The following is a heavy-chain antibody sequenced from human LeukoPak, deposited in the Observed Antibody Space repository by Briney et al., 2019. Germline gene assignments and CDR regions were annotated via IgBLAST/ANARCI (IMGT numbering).Heavy chain of an antibody. CDR2: ISYDGSNK. CDR1: GFTFSSYA. Sequence: GGSLRLSCAASGFTFSSYAMHWVRQAPGKGLEWVAVISYDGSNKYYADSVKGRFTISRDNSKNTLYLQMNSLRAEDTAVYYCALGEPRSPFDYWGQGTLVTVSS. V-gene: IGHV3-30-3*01. D-gene: IGHD1-26*01. CDR3: ALGEPRSPFDY. J-gene: IGHJ4*02.